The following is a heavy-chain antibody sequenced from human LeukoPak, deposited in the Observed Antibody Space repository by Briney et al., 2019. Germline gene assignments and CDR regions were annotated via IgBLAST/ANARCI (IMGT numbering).Heavy chain of an antibody. Sequence: PGGSLRLSCAASGFTFSSYSMLWVRQAPGKGLEWVSYISSSSSTIYYADSVKGRFTISRDNAKDSLYLQMNTLRAEDTAVYYCARNLAEYYYGSGSYPAHFDYWGQGTLVTVSS. V-gene: IGHV3-48*01. D-gene: IGHD3-10*01. CDR1: GFTFSSYS. J-gene: IGHJ4*02. CDR3: ARNLAEYYYGSGSYPAHFDY. CDR2: ISSSSSTI.